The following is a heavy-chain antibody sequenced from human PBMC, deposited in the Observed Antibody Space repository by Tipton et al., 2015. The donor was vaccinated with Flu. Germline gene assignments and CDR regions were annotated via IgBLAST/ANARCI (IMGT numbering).Heavy chain of an antibody. CDR1: GFTFSRYT. J-gene: IGHJ4*02. CDR3: AKVIPELVAGLDY. CDR2: ISGGGGIT. V-gene: IGHV3-23*01. Sequence: SLRLSCVASGFTFSRYTMSWVRQAPGKGLEWVSSISGGGGITYVADSVKGRFTISRDFAKSTLYLEMNSLRADDTAVYFCAKVIPELVAGLDYWGRGTLVTVSP. D-gene: IGHD6-19*01.